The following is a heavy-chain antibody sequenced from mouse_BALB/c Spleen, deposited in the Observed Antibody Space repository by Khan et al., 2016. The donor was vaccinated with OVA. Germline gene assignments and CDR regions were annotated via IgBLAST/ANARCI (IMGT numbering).Heavy chain of an antibody. Sequence: QVQLKESGAELAKPGASVRMSCKASGYTFTTYWMHWVKQRPGQGLEWIGYINPITGYTEYNQRFKDKATLTADKSSSTAYMQLNSLTSEDSAVYYCARERSTMITWFAYWGQGTLVTVSA. CDR3: ARERSTMITWFAY. V-gene: IGHV1-7*01. CDR1: GYTFTTYW. D-gene: IGHD2-4*01. J-gene: IGHJ3*01. CDR2: INPITGYT.